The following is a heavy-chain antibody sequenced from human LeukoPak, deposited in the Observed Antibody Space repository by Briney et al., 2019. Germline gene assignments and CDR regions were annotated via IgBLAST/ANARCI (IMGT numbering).Heavy chain of an antibody. D-gene: IGHD1-1*01. CDR3: AKDLYNWNDFFDY. Sequence: GGSLRLSCAASGFTFSSYGMHWVRQAPGKGLEWVAVISYDGSNKYYADSVKGRFTISRDNSKNTLYLQMNSLRAEDTAAYYCAKDLYNWNDFFDYWGQGTLVTVSS. CDR2: ISYDGSNK. CDR1: GFTFSSYG. V-gene: IGHV3-30*18. J-gene: IGHJ4*02.